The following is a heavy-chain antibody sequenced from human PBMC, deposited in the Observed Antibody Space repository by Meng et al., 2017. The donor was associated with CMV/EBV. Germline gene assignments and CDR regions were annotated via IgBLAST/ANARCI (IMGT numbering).Heavy chain of an antibody. J-gene: IGHJ6*02. D-gene: IGHD6-13*01. V-gene: IGHV3-21*01. CDR2: ISGSSTYT. CDR3: ARDIAAAGTYYYFFAMDV. CDR1: GLDFSNHI. Sequence: GESLKISCAASGLDFSNHIMNWVRQAPGKGLEWVSSISGSSTYTHYADSVKGRFTISRDNARNSLSLEMTSLRAEDTAVYYCARDIAAAGTYYYFFAMDVWGQGTTVTVSS.